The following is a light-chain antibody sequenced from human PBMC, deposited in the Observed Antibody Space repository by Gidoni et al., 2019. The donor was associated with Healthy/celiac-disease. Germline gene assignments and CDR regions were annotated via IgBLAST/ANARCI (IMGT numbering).Light chain of an antibody. CDR2: KAS. V-gene: IGKV1-5*03. CDR3: QQYNSPFT. Sequence: DIQMTQSPSTLSASVGDRVTITCRASQSISSWLAWYQQKPGKAPKLLIYKASSLESGVPSRFSGSRSGTEFTLTISSLQPDDFATYYCQQYNSPFTFGPGTKVDIK. J-gene: IGKJ3*01. CDR1: QSISSW.